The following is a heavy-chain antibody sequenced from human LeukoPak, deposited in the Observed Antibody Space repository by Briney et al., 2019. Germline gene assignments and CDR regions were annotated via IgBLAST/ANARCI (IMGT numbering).Heavy chain of an antibody. V-gene: IGHV4-34*01. CDR3: ARGSTMTTVTTLFFY. Sequence: GSLRLSCAASGFTFSNAWMSWVRQPPGKGLEWIGEFSHTGSPIYNPSLKSRVNISIDTSKNQFSLKLSSVTAADTAVYYCARGSTMTTVTTLFFYWGQGTLVTVSS. CDR1: GFTFSNAW. CDR2: FSHTGSP. J-gene: IGHJ4*02. D-gene: IGHD4-17*01.